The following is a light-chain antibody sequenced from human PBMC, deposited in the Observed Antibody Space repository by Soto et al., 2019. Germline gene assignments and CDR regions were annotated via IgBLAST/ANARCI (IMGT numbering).Light chain of an antibody. V-gene: IGKV1-39*01. CDR2: AAS. Sequence: DIPMTQSPSSLSASVGDSVTITCRASQSISTYLNWYQQKLGKAPKLLISAASSLQSGVPSRFSGSGSGTYFTLSISSLQPEDHATYYCQLSDGSWTFGQGTKVEIK. J-gene: IGKJ1*01. CDR1: QSISTY. CDR3: QLSDGSWT.